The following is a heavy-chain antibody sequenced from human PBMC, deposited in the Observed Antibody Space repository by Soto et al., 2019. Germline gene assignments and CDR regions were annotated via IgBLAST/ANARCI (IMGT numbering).Heavy chain of an antibody. CDR1: GYTFTNYA. CDR2: INAGNGNT. CDR3: ARVSGYYLPDY. V-gene: IGHV1-3*05. J-gene: IGHJ4*02. Sequence: QVQLVQSGAEEKKPGASVKVSCKASGYTFTNYAMHWVRQAPGQRLEWMGWINAGNGNTKYSQQFQGSVTITRDASVSTAYMELSSLRSEDTAVYYCARVSGYYLPDYWGQGTLVTVSS. D-gene: IGHD5-12*01.